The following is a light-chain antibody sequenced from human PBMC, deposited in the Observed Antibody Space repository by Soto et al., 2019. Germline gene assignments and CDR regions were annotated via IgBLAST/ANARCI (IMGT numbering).Light chain of an antibody. CDR2: DAS. CDR1: QSVSSY. J-gene: IGKJ2*01. V-gene: IGKV3-11*01. Sequence: EIVLTQSPATLSLSPGERATLSCRASQSVSSYFAWFQQKPVQPPRLLIYDASNRATGIPARLSGSGSGTDFTLTISSLEPEDFAVYYCQQRYNWPYTVGQGTKLEIK. CDR3: QQRYNWPYT.